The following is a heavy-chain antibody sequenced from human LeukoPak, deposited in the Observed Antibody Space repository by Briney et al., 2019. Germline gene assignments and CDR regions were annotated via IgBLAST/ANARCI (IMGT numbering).Heavy chain of an antibody. CDR2: ISYDGSNK. D-gene: IGHD6-19*01. Sequence: GGSLRLSCAASGFTFSSYAMHWVRQAPGKGLEWVAVISYDGSNKYYADSVKGRFTISRDNSKNTLYLQMSSLRAEDTAVYYCAQRIAVAGTGFDYWGQGTLVTVSS. CDR3: AQRIAVAGTGFDY. CDR1: GFTFSSYA. J-gene: IGHJ4*02. V-gene: IGHV3-30-3*01.